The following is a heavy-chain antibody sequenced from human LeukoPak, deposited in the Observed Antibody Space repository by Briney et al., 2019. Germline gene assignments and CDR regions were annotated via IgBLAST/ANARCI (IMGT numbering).Heavy chain of an antibody. Sequence: GASVKVSCKASGYTYTGYYMHWVRQPRGQGLEWMGWINPNSCDTNYAQKFQGRLTITRDTPIRTADMDLSRLRSDDTPVYYCARGARRGIAARPLCNWFDPWGQGTLVTVSS. V-gene: IGHV1-2*02. CDR2: INPNSCDT. D-gene: IGHD6-6*01. CDR3: ARGARRGIAARPLCNWFDP. CDR1: GYTYTGYY. J-gene: IGHJ5*02.